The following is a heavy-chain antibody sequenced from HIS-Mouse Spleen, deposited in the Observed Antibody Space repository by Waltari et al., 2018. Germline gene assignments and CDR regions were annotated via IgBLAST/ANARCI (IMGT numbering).Heavy chain of an antibody. V-gene: IGHV1-8*01. J-gene: IGHJ4*02. CDR3: ARGHDYSNYFDY. CDR2: MNPNSGNT. D-gene: IGHD4-4*01. CDR1: GYPFPSYD. Sequence: QVQLVQSGAEVKKPGASVKVSCKASGYPFPSYDINGVRQATGQGLEWMGWMNPNSGNTGYAQKFQGRVTMTRNTSISTAYMELSSLRSEDTAVYYCARGHDYSNYFDYWGQGTLVTVSS.